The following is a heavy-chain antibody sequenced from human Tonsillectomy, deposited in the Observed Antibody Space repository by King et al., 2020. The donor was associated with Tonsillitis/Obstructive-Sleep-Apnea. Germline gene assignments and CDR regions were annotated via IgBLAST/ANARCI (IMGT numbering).Heavy chain of an antibody. J-gene: IGHJ6*03. CDR2: MNPNSGNT. D-gene: IGHD3-3*01. CDR3: ARALGTYSDFWSGYFTGYYYYYMDF. V-gene: IGHV1-8*01. CDR1: GYTFTSYD. Sequence: QLVQSGAEVKKPGASVKVSCKASGYTFTSYDINWVRQATGQGLEWMGWMNPNSGNTGYAQKFQGRVTMTRNTSISTAYMELSSLRSEDTAVYYCARALGTYSDFWSGYFTGYYYYYMDFWGKGTTVTVSS.